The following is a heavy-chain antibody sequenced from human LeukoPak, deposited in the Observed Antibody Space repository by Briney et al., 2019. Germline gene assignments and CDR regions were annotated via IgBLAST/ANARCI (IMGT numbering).Heavy chain of an antibody. J-gene: IGHJ4*02. V-gene: IGHV3-30*03. Sequence: GGSLRLSCAAAGFTFSSYWMHWVRQAPGKGLEWVAVISYDGSNKYYADSVKGRFTISRDNSKNTLYLQMNSLRAEDTAVYYCARASYDSSGYFPRGLDYWGQGTLVTVSS. D-gene: IGHD3-22*01. CDR3: ARASYDSSGYFPRGLDY. CDR2: ISYDGSNK. CDR1: GFTFSSYW.